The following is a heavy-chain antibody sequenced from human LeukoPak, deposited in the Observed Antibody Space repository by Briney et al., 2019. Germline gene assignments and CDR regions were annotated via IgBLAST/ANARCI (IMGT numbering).Heavy chain of an antibody. Sequence: PSETLSLTCAVSGYSINSGYYWGWIRQPPGKGLEWIGSISQSGSTYYRASLKSRVTISMDTSKIQFYLKLRSVTAADTAVYYCARHTYCLGGSCYVDNWGQGTLVTVSS. CDR2: ISQSGST. CDR3: ARHTYCLGGSCYVDN. D-gene: IGHD2-15*01. V-gene: IGHV4-38-2*01. CDR1: GYSINSGYY. J-gene: IGHJ4*02.